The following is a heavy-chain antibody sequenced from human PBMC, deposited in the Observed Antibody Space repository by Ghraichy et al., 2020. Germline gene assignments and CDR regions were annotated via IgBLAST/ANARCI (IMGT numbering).Heavy chain of an antibody. V-gene: IGHV3-21*01. CDR1: GFTFSSYS. Sequence: GGSLRLSCAASGFTFSSYSMNWVRQAPGKGLEWVSSISSSSSYIYYADSVKGRFTISRDNAKNSLYLQMNSLRAEDTAVYYCARDKLSTVTGWFDPWGQGTLVTVSS. D-gene: IGHD4-17*01. CDR2: ISSSSSYI. CDR3: ARDKLSTVTGWFDP. J-gene: IGHJ5*02.